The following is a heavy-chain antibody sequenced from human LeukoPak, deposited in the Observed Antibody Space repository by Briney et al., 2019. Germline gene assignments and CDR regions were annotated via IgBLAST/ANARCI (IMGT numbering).Heavy chain of an antibody. V-gene: IGHV3-30*18. CDR1: GFTFSSYG. J-gene: IGHJ2*01. CDR3: AKDRTVGASYWYFDL. D-gene: IGHD1-26*01. Sequence: RSGGSLRLSCAASGFTFSSYGMHWVRQAPGKGLEWVAVISYDGSNKYYADSVKGRFTISRDSSKNTLLLHMNTLRAEDTAIYYCAKDRTVGASYWYFDLWGRGTLVTVSS. CDR2: ISYDGSNK.